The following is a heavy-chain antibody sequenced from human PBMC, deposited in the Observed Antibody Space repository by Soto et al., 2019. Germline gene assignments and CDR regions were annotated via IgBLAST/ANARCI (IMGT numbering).Heavy chain of an antibody. CDR2: IYYSGST. D-gene: IGHD2-2*01. CDR3: ARNYIGYCSSTSCHYYGMDV. V-gene: IGHV4-59*01. J-gene: IGHJ6*02. Sequence: KTSETLSLTCTVSGGSISSYYWSWIRQPPGKGLEWIGYIYYSGSTNYNPSLKSRVTISVDTSKNQFSLKLSSVTAADTAVYYCARNYIGYCSSTSCHYYGMDVWGQGTTVTVSS. CDR1: GGSISSYY.